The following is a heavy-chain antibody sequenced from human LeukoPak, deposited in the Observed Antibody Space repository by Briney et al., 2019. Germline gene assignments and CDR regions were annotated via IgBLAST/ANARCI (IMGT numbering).Heavy chain of an antibody. CDR2: ISWNSGDI. D-gene: IGHD2-2*01. V-gene: IGHV3-9*01. CDR1: GCAFNNYA. Sequence: GGSLRLSCAVSGCAFNNYAMHWVRHVPGKGLEWVSGISWNSGDIGYADSVKGRFTISRDNAKNSLYLQMNSLRAEDTALYYCAKDEGGSISGSSPHQWGQGTLVTASS. J-gene: IGHJ4*02. CDR3: AKDEGGSISGSSPHQ.